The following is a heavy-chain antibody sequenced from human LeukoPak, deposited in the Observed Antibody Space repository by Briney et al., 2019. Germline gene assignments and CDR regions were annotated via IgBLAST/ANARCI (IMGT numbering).Heavy chain of an antibody. CDR1: GGSISSSSYY. CDR3: AIYDYGDYGLYDY. V-gene: IGHV4-39*01. J-gene: IGHJ4*02. Sequence: SETLSLTCTVSGGSISSSSYYWGWIRQPPGKGLEWIGSIYYSGSTYYNPSLKSRVAISVDTSKNQFSLKLSSVTAADTAVYYCAIYDYGDYGLYDYWGQGTLVTVSS. CDR2: IYYSGST. D-gene: IGHD4-17*01.